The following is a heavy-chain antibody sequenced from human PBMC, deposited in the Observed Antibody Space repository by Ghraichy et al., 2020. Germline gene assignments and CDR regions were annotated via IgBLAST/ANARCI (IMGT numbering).Heavy chain of an antibody. CDR2: ISYDGSNK. J-gene: IGHJ6*02. CDR3: ARDKAIVATQYYYYGMDV. V-gene: IGHV3-30-3*01. Sequence: GGSLRLSCAASGFTFSSYAMHWVRQAPGKGLEWVAVISYDGSNKYYADSVKGRFTISRDNSKNTLYLQMNSLRAEDTAVYYCARDKAIVATQYYYYGMDVWGQGTTVTVSS. D-gene: IGHD5-12*01. CDR1: GFTFSSYA.